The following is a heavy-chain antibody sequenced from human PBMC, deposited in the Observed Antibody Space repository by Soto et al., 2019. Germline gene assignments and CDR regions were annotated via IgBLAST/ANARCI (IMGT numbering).Heavy chain of an antibody. Sequence: SETLSLTCTISGGSVSVYYWSWIRQSTGQGLEWIGYIYASGSPYYNPSLRSRVTISADKSKNQISLKLTSPTAADTAVYYCARGVGSSPPQYWGRGTLVTVSS. V-gene: IGHV4-59*02. CDR1: GGSVSVYY. J-gene: IGHJ4*02. D-gene: IGHD1-26*01. CDR3: ARGVGSSPPQY. CDR2: IYASGSP.